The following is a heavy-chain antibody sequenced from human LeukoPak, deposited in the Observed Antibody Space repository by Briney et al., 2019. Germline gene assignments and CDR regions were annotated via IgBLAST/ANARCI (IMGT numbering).Heavy chain of an antibody. V-gene: IGHV3-33*01. D-gene: IGHD2-15*01. Sequence: GGSLRLYCAAAGFTLSQYAMHRLRQAPGKGLEWVAALRYDGSNDYYADSVKGRFIISRDNSKNTLSLHMSSLRAEDTAVYYCAREADCSGGSCYRGAFDIWGQGTMVTVSS. CDR2: LRYDGSND. J-gene: IGHJ3*02. CDR3: AREADCSGGSCYRGAFDI. CDR1: GFTLSQYA.